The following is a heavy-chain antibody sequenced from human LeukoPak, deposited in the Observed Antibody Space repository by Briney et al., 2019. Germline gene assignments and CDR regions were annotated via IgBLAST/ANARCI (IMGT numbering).Heavy chain of an antibody. Sequence: RPGGSLRLSCAASGFTFNSHAMHWVRQAPGKGLEWVAFVSYDGRINSYADFVKGRFTISRDNSKNTLYVQVNSLGTEDTAAYYCAKGSYYDSSGSFYFDYWGQGTLVTVSS. V-gene: IGHV3-30*04. CDR3: AKGSYYDSSGSFYFDY. J-gene: IGHJ4*02. CDR2: VSYDGRIN. D-gene: IGHD3-22*01. CDR1: GFTFNSHA.